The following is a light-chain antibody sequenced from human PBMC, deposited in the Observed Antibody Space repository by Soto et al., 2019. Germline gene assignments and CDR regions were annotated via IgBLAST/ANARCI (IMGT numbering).Light chain of an antibody. V-gene: IGKV3-11*01. Sequence: EIVLTQSPATLSLSPGERATLSCRASQSVSSYLAWYQQKPGQAPRLLIYDASNRATGIPARFSGSGSGTDFTLTISSLEPYFFSVYYCQQRSYLPLPFAGGPKLAIK. J-gene: IGKJ4*01. CDR2: DAS. CDR3: QQRSYLPLP. CDR1: QSVSSY.